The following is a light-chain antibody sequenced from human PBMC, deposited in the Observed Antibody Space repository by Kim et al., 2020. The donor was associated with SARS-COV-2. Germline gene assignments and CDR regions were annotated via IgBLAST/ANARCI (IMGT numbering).Light chain of an antibody. CDR3: QSYDSSLSGSGV. J-gene: IGLJ3*02. Sequence: RVTISCTGSSSNIGAGYDVHWYQQLPGTAPKLLIYGNSNRPSGVPDLFSGSKSGTSASLAITGLQAEDEADYYCQSYDSSLSGSGVFGGGTQLTV. CDR2: GNS. V-gene: IGLV1-40*01. CDR1: SSNIGAGYD.